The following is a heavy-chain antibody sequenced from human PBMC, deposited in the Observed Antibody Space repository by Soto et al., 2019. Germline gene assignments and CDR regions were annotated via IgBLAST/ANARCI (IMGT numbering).Heavy chain of an antibody. Sequence: QVQLVESGGGVVQPGRSPRLSCAASGFTFSSYAMHWVRQAPGKGLEWVAVISYDGSNKYYADSVKGRFTISRDNSKNTLYLQMNSLRAEDTAVYYCAREKYYYDSSGYYPDAFDIWGQGTMVTVSS. CDR3: AREKYYYDSSGYYPDAFDI. CDR2: ISYDGSNK. V-gene: IGHV3-30-3*01. CDR1: GFTFSSYA. J-gene: IGHJ3*02. D-gene: IGHD3-22*01.